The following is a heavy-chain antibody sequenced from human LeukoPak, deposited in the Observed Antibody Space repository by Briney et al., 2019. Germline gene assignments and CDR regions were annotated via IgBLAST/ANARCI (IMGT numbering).Heavy chain of an antibody. CDR1: GFTFSSYG. Sequence: PGGSLRLSCAASGFTFSSYGIHWVRQAPGKGLEWVAVIWSDGSEKYYADSVKGRFTISRDNSKNTLYLQMNSLRAEDTAVYYCARDTGIAAAGTRYWGQGTLVTVSS. D-gene: IGHD6-13*01. CDR3: ARDTGIAAAGTRY. V-gene: IGHV3-33*01. J-gene: IGHJ4*02. CDR2: IWSDGSEK.